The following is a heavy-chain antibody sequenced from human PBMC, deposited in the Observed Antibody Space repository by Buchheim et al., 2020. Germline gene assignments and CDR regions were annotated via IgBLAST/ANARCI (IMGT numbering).Heavy chain of an antibody. CDR2: ISYDGANK. J-gene: IGHJ6*01. Sequence: QVQVVESGGGVVQPGRSLRLSCTASGFTFNNDALHWVRQAPDKGLEWVALISYDGANKYYAESVKGRFTISRDNSKNTVSLQMDSLTTEDSAVYYCSRGGGLVLAYAMDVWGQGTT. CDR1: GFTFNNDA. CDR3: SRGGGLVLAYAMDV. V-gene: IGHV3-30-3*01. D-gene: IGHD2-15*01.